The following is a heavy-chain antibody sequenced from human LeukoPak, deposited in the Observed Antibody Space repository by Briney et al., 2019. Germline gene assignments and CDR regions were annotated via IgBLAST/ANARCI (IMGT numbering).Heavy chain of an antibody. D-gene: IGHD1-7*01. V-gene: IGHV3-23*01. J-gene: IGHJ6*03. CDR1: GFTFSSYD. Sequence: PGGPLRLSCAASGFTFSSYDMSCVRQAPGRGLVGVSAISGSGGSTYYADSVKGRFTISRDNSKNTPYLQINSLRPDGTAVYYCAKRRGLELLYYYYMDVWGKGTTVTVSS. CDR2: ISGSGGST. CDR3: AKRRGLELLYYYYMDV.